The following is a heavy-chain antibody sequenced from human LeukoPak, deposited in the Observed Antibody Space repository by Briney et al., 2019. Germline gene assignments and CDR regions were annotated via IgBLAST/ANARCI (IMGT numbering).Heavy chain of an antibody. CDR3: AKLIRYYYDSSGYYPGAFDI. CDR1: GFTFSSYG. V-gene: IGHV3-30*02. Sequence: GGSLRLSCAASGFTFSSYGMHWVRQAPGKGLEWVAFIRYDGSNKYYADSVKGRFTISRDNSKNTLYLQMNSLRAEDTAVYYCAKLIRYYYDSSGYYPGAFDIWGQGTVVTVSS. CDR2: IRYDGSNK. D-gene: IGHD3-22*01. J-gene: IGHJ3*02.